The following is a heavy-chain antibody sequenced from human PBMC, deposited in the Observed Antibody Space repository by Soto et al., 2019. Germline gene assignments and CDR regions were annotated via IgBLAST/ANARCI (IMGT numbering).Heavy chain of an antibody. CDR3: TRDASRDSSARGWFDP. CDR1: GFTFRSFT. D-gene: IGHD6-13*01. CDR2: ISSNSAYI. J-gene: IGHJ5*02. Sequence: RRLSCAASGFTFRSFTMNWVRQAPGKGLEWVSTISSNSAYIYYTDALRGRFTISRDNAKNSLHLQMNSLRAEDTTVYYCTRDASRDSSARGWFDPWGPGTLVTVSS. V-gene: IGHV3-21*01.